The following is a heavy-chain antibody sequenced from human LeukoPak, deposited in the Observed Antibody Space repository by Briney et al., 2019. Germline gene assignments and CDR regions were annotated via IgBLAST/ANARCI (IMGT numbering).Heavy chain of an antibody. CDR2: INSDGSST. CDR3: ARTGRVETTRPNDFDI. Sequence: GGSLRLSCAASGFTFSSYWMHWVRQAPGKGLVWVSRINSDGSSTNYADSVKGRFTISRDNAKNTLYLEMHSLRAEDTAVYYCARTGRVETTRPNDFDIWGQGTMVTVSS. J-gene: IGHJ3*02. D-gene: IGHD1-26*01. CDR1: GFTFSSYW. V-gene: IGHV3-74*01.